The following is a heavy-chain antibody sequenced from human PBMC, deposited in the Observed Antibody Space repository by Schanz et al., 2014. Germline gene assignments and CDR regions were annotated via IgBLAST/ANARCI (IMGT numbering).Heavy chain of an antibody. CDR3: AKDAENTAMITDYFDY. V-gene: IGHV3-23*01. CDR2: ISDSGDTA. CDR1: GFTFTNYA. J-gene: IGHJ4*02. Sequence: DVQLLESGGGLVQPGGSLRLSCAASGFTFTNYAMSWVRQAPGKGLEWVSLISDSGDTAYYADSVKGRFTISRDNSKTTVYLQMNSLRAEDTAVYYCAKDAENTAMITDYFDYWGQGTLVTDSS. D-gene: IGHD5-18*01.